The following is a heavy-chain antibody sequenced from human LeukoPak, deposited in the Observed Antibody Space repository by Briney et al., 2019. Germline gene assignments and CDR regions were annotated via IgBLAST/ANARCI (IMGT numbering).Heavy chain of an antibody. CDR3: ASTWGVGAMPVDI. J-gene: IGHJ3*02. CDR1: GFTFSSYA. V-gene: IGHV3-30*04. D-gene: IGHD1-26*01. CDR2: ISYDGSNK. Sequence: GGSLRLSCAASGFTFSSYAMHWVRQAPGKGLEWVAVISYDGSNKYYADSVKGRFTISRDNAKNSLYLQMNSLRAEDTALYYCASTWGVGAMPVDIWGQGTMVTVSS.